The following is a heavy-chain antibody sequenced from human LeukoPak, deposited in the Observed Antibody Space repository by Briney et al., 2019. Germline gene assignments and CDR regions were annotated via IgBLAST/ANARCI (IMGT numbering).Heavy chain of an antibody. CDR1: GFTFSSYE. V-gene: IGHV3-48*03. CDR2: ISSSGSTI. Sequence: GGSLRLSCAASGFTFSSYEMNWVRQAPGKGLEWVSYISSSGSTIYYADSVKGRFTISRDNAKNSLYLQMNSLRAEDTAVYYCARDHRMGGSESWGQGTLVTVSS. J-gene: IGHJ4*02. CDR3: ARDHRMGGSES. D-gene: IGHD1-14*01.